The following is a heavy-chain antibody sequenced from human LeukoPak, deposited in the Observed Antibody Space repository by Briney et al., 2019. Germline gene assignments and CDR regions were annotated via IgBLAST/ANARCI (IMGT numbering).Heavy chain of an antibody. J-gene: IGHJ5*02. CDR2: INPNSGGT. D-gene: IGHD5-12*01. Sequence: ASVKVSCKASGYTFTGYYMHWVRQAPGQGLEWMGWINPNSGGTNYAQKFQGRVTMTRDTSISTAYMELSSLRSEDTAVYYCASGYSGYFNWFDPWGQGTLVTVSS. CDR3: ASGYSGYFNWFDP. V-gene: IGHV1-2*02. CDR1: GYTFTGYY.